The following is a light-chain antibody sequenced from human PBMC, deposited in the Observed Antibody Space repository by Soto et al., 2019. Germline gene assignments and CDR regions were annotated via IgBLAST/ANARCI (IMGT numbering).Light chain of an antibody. CDR2: GAS. Sequence: EIVLTQSPGTLSLSPGERATLSCRASQSVSSSFLAWYQQKPGPAPRLLIYGASNRATGIPDRFSGSGSGTDFTLTISRLEPEDFAVYYCQQYGSSLLTFGGGTKVEIK. V-gene: IGKV3-20*01. J-gene: IGKJ4*01. CDR1: QSVSSSF. CDR3: QQYGSSLLT.